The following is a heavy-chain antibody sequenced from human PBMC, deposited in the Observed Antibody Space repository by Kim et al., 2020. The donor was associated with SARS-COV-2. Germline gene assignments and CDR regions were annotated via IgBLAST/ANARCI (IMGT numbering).Heavy chain of an antibody. J-gene: IGHJ6*02. Sequence: GRFTISRDNCKNTLYLQMSSLRAEDTAVYYCARDRYYDSVRYYYYYGMDVWGQGTTVTVSS. D-gene: IGHD3-22*01. CDR3: ARDRYYDSVRYYYYYGMDV. V-gene: IGHV3-30*07.